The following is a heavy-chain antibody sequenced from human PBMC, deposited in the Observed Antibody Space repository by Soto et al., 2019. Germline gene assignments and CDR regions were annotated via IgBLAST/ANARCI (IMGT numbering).Heavy chain of an antibody. J-gene: IGHJ4*02. CDR3: VRDNYGFDY. V-gene: IGHV3-74*01. Sequence: VRKGPGAGLVWVARIDQDGSGTSYADSVKGRFTISRDNAKNTVYLQMNSLRAEDTATYYCVRDNYGFDYWGRGTLVTVSS. D-gene: IGHD3-16*01. CDR2: IDQDGSGT.